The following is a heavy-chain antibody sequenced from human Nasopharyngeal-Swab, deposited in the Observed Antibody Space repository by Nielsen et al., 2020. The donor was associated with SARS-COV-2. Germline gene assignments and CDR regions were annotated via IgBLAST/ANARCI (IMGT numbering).Heavy chain of an antibody. Sequence: GESLKISCSASGFTFSSYAMHWVRQAPGKGLEYVSAISSNGGSTYYADSVKGRFTISRDNSKNTLYLQMNSLRAEDTAVYYCAKVWFGELGLYYFDYWGQGTLVTVSS. CDR1: GFTFSSYA. V-gene: IGHV3-64*04. CDR3: AKVWFGELGLYYFDY. D-gene: IGHD3-10*01. CDR2: ISSNGGST. J-gene: IGHJ4*02.